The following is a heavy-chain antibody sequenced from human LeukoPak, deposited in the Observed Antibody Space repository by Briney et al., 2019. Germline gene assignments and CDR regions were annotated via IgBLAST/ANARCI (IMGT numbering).Heavy chain of an antibody. D-gene: IGHD2-2*01. Sequence: SVKVSCKASGGTFSSYAISWVRQAPGQGLEWMGGIIPISGAANYAQKFQGRVTITADESTSTAYMELSSLRSEDTAVYYCARALYCSSTSCYLVSWGQGTLVTVSS. J-gene: IGHJ5*01. CDR1: GGTFSSYA. V-gene: IGHV1-69*01. CDR2: IIPISGAA. CDR3: ARALYCSSTSCYLVS.